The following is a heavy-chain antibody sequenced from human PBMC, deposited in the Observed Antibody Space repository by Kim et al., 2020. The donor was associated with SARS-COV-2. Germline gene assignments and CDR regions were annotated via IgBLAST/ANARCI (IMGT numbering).Heavy chain of an antibody. Sequence: GGSLRLSCAASGFIFHNYAMSWVRQAPGKGLEWVSVISGSYGSTYYADSVKGRFTISRDNSKNTLYLQMNSLRDEDTAVYYCAKEVEQRLPMGSDYWGQGTLVTVSS. CDR3: AKEVEQRLPMGSDY. CDR2: ISGSYGST. D-gene: IGHD6-19*01. V-gene: IGHV3-23*01. J-gene: IGHJ4*02. CDR1: GFIFHNYA.